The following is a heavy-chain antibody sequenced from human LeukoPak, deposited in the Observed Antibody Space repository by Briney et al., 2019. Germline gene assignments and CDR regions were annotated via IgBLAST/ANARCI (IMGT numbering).Heavy chain of an antibody. CDR3: ARGDWGYCSSTSCRSPFDY. J-gene: IGHJ4*02. V-gene: IGHV3-74*01. CDR2: LNDDGSTT. D-gene: IGHD2-2*01. Sequence: GGSLRLSCAASGFTFSRSWMHWVRQSPGKGLVWVSRLNDDGSTTTYADSVKGRFTISRDNAKNTLYLQMNSLRAEDTAVYYCARGDWGYCSSTSCRSPFDYWGQGTLVTVSS. CDR1: GFTFSRSW.